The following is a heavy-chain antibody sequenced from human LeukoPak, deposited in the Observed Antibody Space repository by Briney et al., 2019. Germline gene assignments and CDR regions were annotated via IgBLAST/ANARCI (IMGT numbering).Heavy chain of an antibody. CDR3: ARQLQQHYYYYMDV. CDR2: ILYDGSNK. CDR1: GFTFSSYG. Sequence: PGGSLRLSCAASGFTFSSYGMHWVRQAPGNGLEWVAFILYDGSNKYYADSVKGRFTISRDNSKNTLYLQMNSLRAEDTAVYYCARQLQQHYYYYMDVWGKGTTVTVSS. D-gene: IGHD6-13*01. V-gene: IGHV3-30*19. J-gene: IGHJ6*03.